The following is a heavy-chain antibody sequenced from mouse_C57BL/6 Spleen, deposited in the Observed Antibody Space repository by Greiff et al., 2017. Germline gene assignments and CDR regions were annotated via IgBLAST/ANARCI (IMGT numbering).Heavy chain of an antibody. CDR1: GYTFTSYW. J-gene: IGHJ3*01. CDR3: AREKLFAY. CDR2: IDPSDSYT. V-gene: IGHV1-50*01. Sequence: VQLQQPGAELVKPGASVKLSCKASGYTFTSYWMQWVKQRPGQGLEWIGEIDPSDSYTNYNQKFKGKATLTVDTSSSTAYMQLSSLTSEDSAVYYCAREKLFAYWGQGTLVTVSA.